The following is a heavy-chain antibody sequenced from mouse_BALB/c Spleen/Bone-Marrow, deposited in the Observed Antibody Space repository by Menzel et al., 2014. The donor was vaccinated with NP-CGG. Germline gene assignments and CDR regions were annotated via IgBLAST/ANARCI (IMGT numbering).Heavy chain of an antibody. CDR3: SREGYGKGFVY. D-gene: IGHD1-1*02. V-gene: IGHV3-6*02. CDR1: GYSITSGFY. Sequence: VQLQQSGPGLVKPSQSLSLTCSVTGYSITSGFYWNWIRQFPGNKLEWMGYISYDGTNNYNPSLKNRISITRDTSKNQFFLKLISVTTEDTATYYCSREGYGKGFVYWGQGTLVTVSA. J-gene: IGHJ3*01. CDR2: ISYDGTN.